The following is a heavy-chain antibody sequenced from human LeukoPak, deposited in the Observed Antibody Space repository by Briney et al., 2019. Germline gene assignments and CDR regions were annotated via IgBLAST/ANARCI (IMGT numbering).Heavy chain of an antibody. V-gene: IGHV4-34*01. Sequence: SETLSLTCAVYGGPFSDYYWSWIRQPPGKGLEWIGRINHSGSTNYSPSLKSRATISVDTSKSQFSLKLNSMTAADTAVYYCASGEGARDGYNYEGPFYFDYWGQGTLVTVSS. CDR1: GGPFSDYY. CDR3: ASGEGARDGYNYEGPFYFDY. D-gene: IGHD5-24*01. J-gene: IGHJ4*02. CDR2: INHSGST.